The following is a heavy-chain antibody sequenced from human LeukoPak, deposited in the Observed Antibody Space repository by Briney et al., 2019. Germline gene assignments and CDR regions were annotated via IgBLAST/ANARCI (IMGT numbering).Heavy chain of an antibody. CDR1: GFTLDDYA. D-gene: IGHD3-10*01. CDR2: VSGGAGRA. CDR3: AKGVADYFGSGSYYQYYYYYAMDV. V-gene: IGHV3-43*02. Sequence: GGSLRLSCEASGFTLDDYAMHWVRQAPGKGLEWVSLVSGGAGRAFYADSVKGRFTISRDNNKKSLYLQMNSLGAEDTALYYCAKGVADYFGSGSYYQYYYYYAMDVWGQGTTVTVSS. J-gene: IGHJ6*02.